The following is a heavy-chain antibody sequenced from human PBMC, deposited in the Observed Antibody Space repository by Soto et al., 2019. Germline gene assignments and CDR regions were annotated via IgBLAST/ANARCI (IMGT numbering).Heavy chain of an antibody. V-gene: IGHV4-59*12. D-gene: IGHD6-13*01. J-gene: IGHJ5*02. Sequence: SETLSLTCTVSGGSISSYYWSWIRQPPGMGLEWIGYVYHSGSTNYNPSLKSRVTISVDKSKDQFSLKLNSVTAADTAVYYCARVIATAVHWFDPWGQGTLVTVSS. CDR2: VYHSGST. CDR3: ARVIATAVHWFDP. CDR1: GGSISSYY.